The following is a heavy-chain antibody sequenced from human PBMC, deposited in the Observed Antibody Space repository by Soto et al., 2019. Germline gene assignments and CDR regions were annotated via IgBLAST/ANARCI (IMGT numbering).Heavy chain of an antibody. Sequence: QVQLVQSGAEVKKPGSSVKVSCKASGGTFSTSAISWVRQAPGQGLEWVGGIIPVFATPDYAQKFQGRVTISADESTTTAYRELTSLRTDDTAVYYCARDKDRQQLGGNYYYILDVWGQGTAIIVSS. J-gene: IGHJ6*02. D-gene: IGHD3-3*02. V-gene: IGHV1-69*12. CDR2: IIPVFATP. CDR3: ARDKDRQQLGGNYYYILDV. CDR1: GGTFSTSA.